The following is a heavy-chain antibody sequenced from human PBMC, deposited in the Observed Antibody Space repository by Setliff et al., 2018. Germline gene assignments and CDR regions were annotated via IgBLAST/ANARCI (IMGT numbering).Heavy chain of an antibody. CDR2: IYHTENT. CDR1: GASISSDNW. J-gene: IGHJ4*02. V-gene: IGHV4-4*02. CDR3: ARHDVMVRWFDY. Sequence: PSETLSLTCAVSGASISSDNWWSWVRQPPGKGLEWIGEIYHTENTNYNPSLKSRVTISIDKFRHQFSLRLSSVTAADTAVYYCARHDVMVRWFDYWGQGTLVTVSS. D-gene: IGHD3-10*01.